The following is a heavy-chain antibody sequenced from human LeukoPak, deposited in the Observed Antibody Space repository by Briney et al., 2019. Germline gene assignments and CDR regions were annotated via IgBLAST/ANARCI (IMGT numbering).Heavy chain of an antibody. CDR3: ARQYLGYDSSGYYWSRLDWFDP. CDR1: GYSFTSYW. V-gene: IGHV5-51*01. J-gene: IGHJ5*02. Sequence: KVGESLKISCKGSGYSFTSYWISWVRQMPGKGLEWMGIIYPGDSDTRYSPSFQGQVTISADKSISTAYLQWSSLKASDTAMYYCARQYLGYDSSGYYWSRLDWFDPWGQGTLVTVSS. D-gene: IGHD3-22*01. CDR2: IYPGDSDT.